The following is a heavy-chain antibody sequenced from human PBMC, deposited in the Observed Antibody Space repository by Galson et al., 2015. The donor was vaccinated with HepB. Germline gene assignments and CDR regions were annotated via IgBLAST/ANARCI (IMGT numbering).Heavy chain of an antibody. J-gene: IGHJ4*02. V-gene: IGHV1-24*01. CDR3: ATWSIAARRAVDY. D-gene: IGHD6-6*01. CDR2: FDPEDGET. CDR1: GYTLTELS. Sequence: SVKVSCKVSGYTLTELSMHWVRQAPGKGLEWMGGFDPEDGETIYAQKFQGRVTMTEDTSTDTAYMELSSLRSEDTAVYYCATWSIAARRAVDYWGQGTLVTVSS.